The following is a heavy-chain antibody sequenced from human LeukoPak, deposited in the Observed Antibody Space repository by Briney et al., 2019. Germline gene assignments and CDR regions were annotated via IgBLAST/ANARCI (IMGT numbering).Heavy chain of an antibody. V-gene: IGHV3-30*04. CDR1: GFTFSSYA. Sequence: GGSLRLSCAASGFTFSSYAMHWVRQAPGKGLEWVAVISYDGSNKYYADSVKGRFTISRDNSKNTLYLQMNSLRAEDTAVYYCAKLEYRESESPTDVAFDVWGQGTMVTVSS. J-gene: IGHJ3*01. CDR3: AKLEYRESESPTDVAFDV. CDR2: ISYDGSNK. D-gene: IGHD1-1*01.